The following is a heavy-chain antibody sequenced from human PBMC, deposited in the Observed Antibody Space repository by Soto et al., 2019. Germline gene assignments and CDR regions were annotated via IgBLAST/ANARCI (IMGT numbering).Heavy chain of an antibody. V-gene: IGHV1-3*01. CDR1: GYTFTSYA. J-gene: IGHJ6*02. CDR2: INAGNGNT. D-gene: IGHD3-3*01. Sequence: ASGKVSCKASGYTFTSYAMHWVRQAPGQRLEWMGWINAGNGNTKYSQKFQGRVTITRDTSASTAYMELSSLRSEDTAVYYCARDLGDFWSGYYDYYYYYGMDVWGQGTTVTVSS. CDR3: ARDLGDFWSGYYDYYYYYGMDV.